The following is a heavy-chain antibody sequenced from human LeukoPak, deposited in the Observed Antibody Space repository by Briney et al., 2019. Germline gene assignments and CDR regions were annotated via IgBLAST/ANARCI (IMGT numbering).Heavy chain of an antibody. CDR1: GFTFSSYW. J-gene: IGHJ6*03. CDR3: AREGSSVVWYYYYYYMDV. D-gene: IGHD6-6*01. V-gene: IGHV3-7*01. CDR2: IKQDGSEK. Sequence: PGGSLRLSCAASGFTFSSYWMSWVRQAPGKGPEWVANIKQDGSEKYYVDSVKGRFTISRGNAKNSLYLQMNSLRAEDTAVYYCAREGSSVVWYYYYYYMDVWGKGTTVTVSS.